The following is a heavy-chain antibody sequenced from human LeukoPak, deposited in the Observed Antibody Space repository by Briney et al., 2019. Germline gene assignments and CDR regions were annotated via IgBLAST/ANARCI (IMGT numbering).Heavy chain of an antibody. CDR2: ISSSSSYI. V-gene: IGHV3-21*04. J-gene: IGHJ4*02. CDR1: GFTFSSYS. CDR3: ARSQSSGWYRNYFDY. Sequence: GGSLRLSCAASGFTFSSYSMNWVRQAPGKGLEWVSSISSSSSYIYYADSVKGRFTISRDNAKNSLYLQMNSLRAEDTAVYYCARSQSSGWYRNYFDYWGQGTLVTVSS. D-gene: IGHD6-19*01.